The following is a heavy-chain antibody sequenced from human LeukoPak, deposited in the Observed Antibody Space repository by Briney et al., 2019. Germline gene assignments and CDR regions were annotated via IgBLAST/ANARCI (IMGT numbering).Heavy chain of an antibody. J-gene: IGHJ6*03. Sequence: SQTLSLTCAISGDSVSSNSAAWNWIRQSPSRGLEWLGRTYYRSKWYNDYAVSVKSRITINPDTSKNQFSLQLNSVTPEGTAVYYCARSLYGGKSGHYYYYMDVWGKGTTVTVSS. D-gene: IGHD4-23*01. V-gene: IGHV6-1*01. CDR3: ARSLYGGKSGHYYYYMDV. CDR1: GDSVSSNSAA. CDR2: TYYRSKWYN.